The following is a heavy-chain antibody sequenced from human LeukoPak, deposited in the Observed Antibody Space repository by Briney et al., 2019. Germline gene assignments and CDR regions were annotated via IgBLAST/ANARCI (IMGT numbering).Heavy chain of an antibody. CDR3: AKQGALRQDYYMDV. J-gene: IGHJ6*03. Sequence: SLKVSCKASGASFSSYAISWVRQAPGQGLEWMGRIIPIFGTPNYAQRFQGRVTITADVVSSTAYMEVNNLTSEDTAVYFCAKQGALRQDYYMDVWGNGTTVTVSS. CDR1: GASFSSYA. CDR2: IIPIFGTP. V-gene: IGHV1-69*15.